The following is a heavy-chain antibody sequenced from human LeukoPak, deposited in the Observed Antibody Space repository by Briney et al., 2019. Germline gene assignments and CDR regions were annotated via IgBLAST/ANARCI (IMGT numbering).Heavy chain of an antibody. CDR3: ARCPSWSGYSFDY. J-gene: IGHJ4*02. D-gene: IGHD3-3*01. V-gene: IGHV4-59*01. CDR2: IFYTGSA. CDR1: GGSISSYY. Sequence: PSETLSLTCTVYGGSISSYYWTWIRQPPRKGLEWIGYIFYTGSANYNPSLKSRVTISVDTSKNQFSLKLSSVTAADTAVYYCARCPSWSGYSFDYWGQGTLVTVSS.